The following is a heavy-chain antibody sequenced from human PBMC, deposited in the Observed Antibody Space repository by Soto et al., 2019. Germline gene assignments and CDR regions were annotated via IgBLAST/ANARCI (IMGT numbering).Heavy chain of an antibody. V-gene: IGHV1-69*06. CDR3: ARKVASSDDAFDI. CDR1: GGTFSSYT. Sequence: QLHLVQSAAEVKKPGSSVKVSCKASGGTFSSYTISWVRQAPGQGLEWLGGIIPMFGTLYYAQKFQGRLTIAADSSTSTAYMELSTLRSDDTAVYYCARKVASSDDAFDIWGQGTMVTVSS. CDR2: IIPMFGTL. D-gene: IGHD6-6*01. J-gene: IGHJ3*02.